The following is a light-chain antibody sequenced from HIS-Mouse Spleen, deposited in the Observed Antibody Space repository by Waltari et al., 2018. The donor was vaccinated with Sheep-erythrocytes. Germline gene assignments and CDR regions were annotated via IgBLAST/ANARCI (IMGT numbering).Light chain of an antibody. CDR3: GTWDSSLSAWV. J-gene: IGLJ3*02. CDR1: SSNIGNNY. Sequence: QSVLTQPPSVSAAPGQKVTISCSGSSSNIGNNYVSWYQQLPGTAPKLLIDDNKTRPSGSPDRCSGSKSGTSATLGITGLQTGDEADYYCGTWDSSLSAWVFGGGTKLTVL. CDR2: DNK. V-gene: IGLV1-51*01.